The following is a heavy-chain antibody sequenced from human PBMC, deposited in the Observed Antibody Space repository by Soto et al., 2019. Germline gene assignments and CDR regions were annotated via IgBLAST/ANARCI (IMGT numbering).Heavy chain of an antibody. Sequence: GGSLRLSCVASEFTFGNYAMAWVRQAPGKGLEWVSTISTAGITHYADSVEGRFTISRDNSKSTLYLQMNSLTADDTAVYFCAKDASTGYADYWGQGTLVTVSS. D-gene: IGHD3-9*01. CDR2: ISTAGIT. CDR3: AKDASTGYADY. CDR1: EFTFGNYA. J-gene: IGHJ4*02. V-gene: IGHV3-23*01.